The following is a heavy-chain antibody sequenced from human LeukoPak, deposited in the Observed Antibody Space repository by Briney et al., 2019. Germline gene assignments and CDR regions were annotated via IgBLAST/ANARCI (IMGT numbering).Heavy chain of an antibody. CDR1: GYTFTGYY. J-gene: IGHJ4*02. V-gene: IGHV1-2*02. CDR2: INPNSGGT. D-gene: IGHD5-18*01. Sequence: ASVKVSCKASGYTFTGYYMHWVRQAPGQGLELMGWINPNSGGTNYAQKFQGRVTMTRDTSISTAYMELSRLRSDDTAVYYCARVDTAMVGFDYWGQGTLVTVSS. CDR3: ARVDTAMVGFDY.